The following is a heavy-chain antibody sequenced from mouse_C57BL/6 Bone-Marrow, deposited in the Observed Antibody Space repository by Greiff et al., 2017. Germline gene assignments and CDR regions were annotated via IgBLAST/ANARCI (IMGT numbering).Heavy chain of an antibody. J-gene: IGHJ1*03. Sequence: VQLQQPGAELVKPGASVKLSCKASGYTFTSYWINWVKQRPGQGLEWIGDINPGSGSTNYNEKVKSKATLTLDISSSTAYMQLSSLTSKDSAVYDWARHYCSNYWYFDVWGTGTTVTVSS. CDR1: GYTFTSYW. CDR2: INPGSGST. V-gene: IGHV1-55*01. CDR3: ARHYCSNYWYFDV. D-gene: IGHD1-1*01.